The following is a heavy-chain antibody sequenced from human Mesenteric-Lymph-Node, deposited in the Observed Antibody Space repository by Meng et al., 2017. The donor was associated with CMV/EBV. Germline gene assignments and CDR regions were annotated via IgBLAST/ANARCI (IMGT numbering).Heavy chain of an antibody. J-gene: IGHJ6*02. CDR1: GGSISSSSYY. CDR3: ARHPLTGTKVFYYGMDV. V-gene: IGHV4-39*01. D-gene: IGHD1-7*01. CDR2: IYYSGST. Sequence: SETLSLTCTVSGGSISSSSYYWGWIRQPPGKGLEWIGSIYYSGSTYYNPSLKSRVTISVDTSKNQFSLKLSSVTAADTAVYYCARHPLTGTKVFYYGMDVWGQGTTVTVSS.